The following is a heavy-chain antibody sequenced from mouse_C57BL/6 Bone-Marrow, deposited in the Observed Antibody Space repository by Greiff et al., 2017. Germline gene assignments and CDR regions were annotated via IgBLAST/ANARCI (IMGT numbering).Heavy chain of an antibody. V-gene: IGHV5-4*01. J-gene: IGHJ4*01. Sequence: EVQLVESGGGLVKPGGSLKLSCAASGFTFSSYAMSLVRQTPEKRLEWVATISDGGSYTYYPDNVKGRFTISRDNAKNNLYLQMSHLKSEDTAMYYCARDRRDYYGSSPYAMDYWGQGTSDTVSS. CDR1: GFTFSSYA. D-gene: IGHD1-1*01. CDR3: ARDRRDYYGSSPYAMDY. CDR2: ISDGGSYT.